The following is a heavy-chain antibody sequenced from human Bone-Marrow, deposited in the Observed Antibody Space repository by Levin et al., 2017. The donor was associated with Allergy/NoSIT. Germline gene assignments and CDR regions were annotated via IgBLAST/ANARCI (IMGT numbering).Heavy chain of an antibody. J-gene: IGHJ4*02. CDR1: GFTFSSYA. CDR3: AARLPFIELGGVCDFWSGSRG. Sequence: GESLKISCAASGFTFSSYAMSWVRQAPGKGLEWVSAISGSGGSTYYADSVKGRFTISRDNSKNTLYLQMNSLRAEDTAVYYCAARLPFIELGGVCDFWSGSRGWGQGTLVTVSS. CDR2: ISGSGGST. D-gene: IGHD3-3*01. V-gene: IGHV3-23*01.